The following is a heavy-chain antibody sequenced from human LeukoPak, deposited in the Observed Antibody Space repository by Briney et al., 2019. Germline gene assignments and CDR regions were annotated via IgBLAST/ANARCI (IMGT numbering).Heavy chain of an antibody. CDR1: GFAFKNAW. CDR2: ISGSGGSR. CDR3: AKSDDSSGYWGSHFDY. J-gene: IGHJ4*02. D-gene: IGHD3-22*01. V-gene: IGHV3-23*01. Sequence: GGSLRLSCAASGFAFKNAWMSWVRQAPGKGLEWVSTISGSGGSRYHADSVKGRFTISRDNSKNTLYLQMNSLRAEDTAVYYCAKSDDSSGYWGSHFDYWGQGTLVTVSS.